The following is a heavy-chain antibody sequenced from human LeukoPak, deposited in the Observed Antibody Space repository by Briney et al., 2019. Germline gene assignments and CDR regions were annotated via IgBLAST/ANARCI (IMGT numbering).Heavy chain of an antibody. V-gene: IGHV3-23*01. CDR3: ARTSKATVVRGYFDY. J-gene: IGHJ4*02. CDR2: ISGSGGST. CDR1: GFTFSSYA. Sequence: KAGGSLRLSCAASGFTFSSYAMSWVRQAPGKGLEWVSAISGSGGSTYYADSVKGRSTISRDNSKNTMYLQMNSLRAEDTAVYYCARTSKATVVRGYFDYWGQGTLVTVSS. D-gene: IGHD4-23*01.